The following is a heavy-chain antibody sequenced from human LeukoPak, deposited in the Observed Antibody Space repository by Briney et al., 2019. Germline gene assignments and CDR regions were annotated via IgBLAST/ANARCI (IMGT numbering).Heavy chain of an antibody. D-gene: IGHD3-10*01. CDR1: GGSISSSSYY. CDR2: IYYSGST. CDR3: ARDSDLVRGVDYFYYMDV. V-gene: IGHV4-39*02. Sequence: SETLSLTCTVSGGSISSSSYYWGWIRQPPGKGLEWIGSIYYSGSTYYNPSLKSRVTISVDTSKNQFSLKLSSVTAADTAVYYCARDSDLVRGVDYFYYMDVWGKGTTVTISS. J-gene: IGHJ6*03.